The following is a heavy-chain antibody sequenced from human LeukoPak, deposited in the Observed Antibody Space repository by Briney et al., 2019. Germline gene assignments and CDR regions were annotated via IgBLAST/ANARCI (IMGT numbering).Heavy chain of an antibody. D-gene: IGHD5-18*01. Sequence: SETLSLTCTVSGGSISSYYWSWIRQPPGKGLEWVGYIYYSGSTNYNPSPKSGVTISVDTSKNHFSLKLSSVSAAATAVYYCSRYRLWSTNYYYYGMDVWGQGTTVNVSS. CDR2: IYYSGST. CDR1: GGSISSYY. V-gene: IGHV4-59*08. CDR3: SRYRLWSTNYYYYGMDV. J-gene: IGHJ6*02.